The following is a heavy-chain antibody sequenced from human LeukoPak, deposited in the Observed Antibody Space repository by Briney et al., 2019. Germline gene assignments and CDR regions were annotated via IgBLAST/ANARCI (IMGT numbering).Heavy chain of an antibody. CDR1: GFSFSSYA. V-gene: IGHV3-30*14. J-gene: IGHJ3*02. D-gene: IGHD3-22*01. CDR2: ISYDGSNK. Sequence: GGSLRLSCAASGFSFSSYAMHWVRQAPGKGLEWVAVISYDGSNKRYADSVKGRFTISRDNSKNTLYLQMNSLRAEDTAVYYCAGTYYYDKGAFDIWGQGTMVTVSS. CDR3: AGTYYYDKGAFDI.